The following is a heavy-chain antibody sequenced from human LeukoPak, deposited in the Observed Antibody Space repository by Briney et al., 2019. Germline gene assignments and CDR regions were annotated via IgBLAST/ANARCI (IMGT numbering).Heavy chain of an antibody. D-gene: IGHD5-12*01. CDR3: ARDPSGYDYYFDY. CDR2: IHYSGNT. Sequence: SETLSLTCDVSGGPVSGYYWSWIRQPPGKGLEWIGYIHYSGNTNYNSSLRSRVTLSVDTSKNQLFLKLSSVTPADTAVYYCARDPSGYDYYFDYWGQGTLVTVSS. J-gene: IGHJ4*02. CDR1: GGPVSGYY. V-gene: IGHV4-59*02.